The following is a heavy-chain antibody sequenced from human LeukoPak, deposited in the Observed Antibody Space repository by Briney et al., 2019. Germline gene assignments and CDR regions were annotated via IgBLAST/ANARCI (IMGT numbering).Heavy chain of an antibody. Sequence: SETLSLTCSVSGGSISSYYWSWIRQPPGKGLEWIGYIYYSGSTKYNPSLKSRVTISVDTSKNQFSLKLSSATAADTAVYYCARSRDILTGYHFDYWGQGTLVTVSS. V-gene: IGHV4-59*01. J-gene: IGHJ4*02. CDR3: ARSRDILTGYHFDY. D-gene: IGHD3-9*01. CDR2: IYYSGST. CDR1: GGSISSYY.